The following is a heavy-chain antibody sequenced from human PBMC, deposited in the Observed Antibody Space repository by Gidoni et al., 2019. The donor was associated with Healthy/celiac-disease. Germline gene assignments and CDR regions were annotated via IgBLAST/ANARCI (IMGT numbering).Heavy chain of an antibody. J-gene: IGHJ2*01. CDR1: GFTFSSYD. Sequence: EVQLVESGGGLVQPGGSLRLSCAASGFTFSSYDMHWVRQATGKGLEWVSAIGTAGDTYYPGSVKGRFTISRENAKNSLYLQMNSLRAGDTAVYYCARGTLPAAYWYFDLWGRGTLVTVSS. D-gene: IGHD2-2*01. CDR2: IGTAGDT. V-gene: IGHV3-13*01. CDR3: ARGTLPAAYWYFDL.